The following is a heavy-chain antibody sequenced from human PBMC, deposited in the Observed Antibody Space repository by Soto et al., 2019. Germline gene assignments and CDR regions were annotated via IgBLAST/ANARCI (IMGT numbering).Heavy chain of an antibody. V-gene: IGHV4-30-4*01. D-gene: IGHD3-10*01. Sequence: SSETLSVTCTVSGASINSGDYYCRWIRQPRGKCLEWIGHSYYSGSTYYNPSLKSRAGISVDSSKGQVSLKLTSVTGADTAVYFCARILMTYYRLDYWGQGALVT. CDR2: SYYSGST. CDR1: GASINSGDYY. CDR3: ARILMTYYRLDY. J-gene: IGHJ4*02.